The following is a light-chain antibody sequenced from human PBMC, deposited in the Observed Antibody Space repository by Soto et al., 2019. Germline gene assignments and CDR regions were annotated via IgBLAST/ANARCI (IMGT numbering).Light chain of an antibody. CDR2: EVS. J-gene: IGLJ2*01. CDR1: SSDVGAYNY. Sequence: QSVLTQPASVSGSPGQSITISCTGTSSDVGAYNYVSWYQQHPGKAPKLMIFEVSDRPSGVSNRFSGSKSGNTASLTISGLQAEDEGDYYCSSHTSSNTLVFGGGTKLTVL. V-gene: IGLV2-14*01. CDR3: SSHTSSNTLV.